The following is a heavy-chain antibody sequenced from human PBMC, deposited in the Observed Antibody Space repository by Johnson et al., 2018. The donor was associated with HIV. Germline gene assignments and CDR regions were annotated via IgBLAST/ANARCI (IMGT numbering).Heavy chain of an antibody. J-gene: IGHJ3*02. CDR3: AKDNWGAYACHI. Sequence: VQLVESGGGVVQPGGSLRLSCAASGFTFSDYYMSWIRQPPGKGLEWVSYISSSASTIYYADSVRGRFAISRDNVKNSLYLQMNSLRAEDTALYYCAKDNWGAYACHIWGQGTLVAVSS. CDR2: ISSSASTI. CDR1: GFTFSDYY. D-gene: IGHD7-27*01. V-gene: IGHV3-11*01.